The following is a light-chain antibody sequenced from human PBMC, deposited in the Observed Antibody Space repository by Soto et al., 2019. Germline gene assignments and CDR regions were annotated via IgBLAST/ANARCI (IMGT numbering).Light chain of an antibody. CDR2: AAS. V-gene: IGKV3-15*01. Sequence: EIVMTQSPATLSVSPGERATLSCRASQSVSSNLAWYQQKPGKAPRLLIYAASTRATGIPARFSGSGSGTEFTLTISSLQSEDFAVYCCQQYNNWTTTFGQGTKVEIK. J-gene: IGKJ1*01. CDR1: QSVSSN. CDR3: QQYNNWTTT.